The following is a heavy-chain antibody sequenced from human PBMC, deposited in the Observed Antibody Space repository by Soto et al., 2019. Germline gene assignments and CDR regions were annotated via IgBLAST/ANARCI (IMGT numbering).Heavy chain of an antibody. V-gene: IGHV1-69*01. CDR2: IIPLFGTP. D-gene: IGHD3-10*01. CDR1: GGIFSTYA. CDR3: ARDRDDYGSGNYYNRIDF. J-gene: IGHJ4*02. Sequence: QVQLVQSGAEVKKPGSSVKVSCKASGGIFSTYAISWLRQAPGQGLEWMGGIIPLFGTPNYAQRFQGRVTITADESTSTAYMDLSRPRSEDTAVNYCARDRDDYGSGNYYNRIDFWGQGTLVTVSS.